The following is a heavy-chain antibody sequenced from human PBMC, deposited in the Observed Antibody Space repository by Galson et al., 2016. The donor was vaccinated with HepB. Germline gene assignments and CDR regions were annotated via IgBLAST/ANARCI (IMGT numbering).Heavy chain of an antibody. CDR2: FISNGDST. Sequence: SLRLSCAASGFTFSTYDTSWVRLAPGKGLEWVSAFISNGDSTYYADSVRGRFTISGDSSKNTLYLRMNSLRVDDTAVYYCARWGPYGDLDYWGQGTRVTVSS. J-gene: IGHJ4*02. D-gene: IGHD4-17*01. CDR3: ARWGPYGDLDY. V-gene: IGHV3-23*01. CDR1: GFTFSTYD.